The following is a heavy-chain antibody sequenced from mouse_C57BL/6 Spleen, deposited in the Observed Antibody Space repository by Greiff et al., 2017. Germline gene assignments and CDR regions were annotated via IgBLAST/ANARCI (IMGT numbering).Heavy chain of an antibody. D-gene: IGHD1-1*01. V-gene: IGHV5-16*01. Sequence: EVQLVESEGGLVQPGSSMKLSCTASGFTFSDYYMAWVRQVPEKGLEWVANINYDGSSTYYLDSLKSRFIISRDNAKNILYLQMSSLKSEDTATYYCARDRGDYGSSPFDYWGQGTTLTVSS. CDR3: ARDRGDYGSSPFDY. CDR2: INYDGSST. J-gene: IGHJ2*01. CDR1: GFTFSDYY.